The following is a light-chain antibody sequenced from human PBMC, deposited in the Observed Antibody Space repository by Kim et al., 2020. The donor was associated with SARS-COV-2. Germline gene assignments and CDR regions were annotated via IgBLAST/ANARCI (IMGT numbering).Light chain of an antibody. CDR3: SAWDSSLNAWV. V-gene: IGLV10-54*01. CDR1: SNNVGNEG. J-gene: IGLJ2*01. CDR2: RNN. Sequence: QTATLSCTGNSNNVGNEGAAWLQQHQGHPPKFQSYRNNNRPSGISERLSASRSGNTASLTITGLQPEDEADYYCSAWDSSLNAWVFGGGTQLTVL.